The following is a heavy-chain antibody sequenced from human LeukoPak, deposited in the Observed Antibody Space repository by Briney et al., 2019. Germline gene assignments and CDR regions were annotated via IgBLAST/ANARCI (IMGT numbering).Heavy chain of an antibody. Sequence: ASVKVSCKSSGYIFTDHFIHWVRQAPGQGLEWMGWINPNSGGTNNAQKFQGRVTMTGDTSIRTAYMELRRRRSDDTAVYYCARSYGSGRREVFDIWGQGTRVTVSS. CDR1: GYIFTDHF. J-gene: IGHJ3*02. V-gene: IGHV1-2*02. D-gene: IGHD3-10*01. CDR2: INPNSGGT. CDR3: ARSYGSGRREVFDI.